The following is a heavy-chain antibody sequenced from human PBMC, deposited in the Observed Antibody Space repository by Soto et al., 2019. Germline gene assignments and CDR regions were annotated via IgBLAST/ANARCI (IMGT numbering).Heavy chain of an antibody. Sequence: QVQLVQSGAEVKKPGSSVKVSCKASGGTFSSYAISWVRQAPGQGLEWMGGIIPIFGTTNYEQQFQGRVTITADASTSTAHIELSSLRSEATAVYSCPSSVAKYYYYGMDVWGQGPPVTVSS. CDR3: PSSVAKYYYYGMDV. J-gene: IGHJ6*02. V-gene: IGHV1-69*12. CDR2: IIPIFGTT. CDR1: GGTFSSYA. D-gene: IGHD5-12*01.